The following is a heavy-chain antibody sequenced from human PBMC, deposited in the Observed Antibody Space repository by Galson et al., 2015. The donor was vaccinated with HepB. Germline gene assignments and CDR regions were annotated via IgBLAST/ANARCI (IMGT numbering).Heavy chain of an antibody. J-gene: IGHJ3*01. CDR2: IGSKSYGGTT. V-gene: IGHV3-49*03. Sequence: SLRLSSAGSGFIFGDYAMNWFRQAPGKGLEWVGFIGSKSYGGTTEYAASVKGRFIISRDDSENIAYLHMNSLKIEDTAVYYCTRDRWFHSFDLWGQGTMVTVSP. CDR3: TRDRWFHSFDL. D-gene: IGHD3-9*01. CDR1: GFIFGDYA.